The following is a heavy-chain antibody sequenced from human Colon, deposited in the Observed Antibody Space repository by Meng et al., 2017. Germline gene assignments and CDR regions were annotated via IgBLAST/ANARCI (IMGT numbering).Heavy chain of an antibody. CDR2: INHSGST. D-gene: IGHD6-19*01. J-gene: IGHJ4*02. V-gene: IGHV4-34*01. CDR1: GGSFSGYY. CDR3: ARHLGWEFDY. Sequence: QWPLQQWGAGLLKPWEPLSLTCAVYGGSFSGYYWSWIRQPPGKGLEWIGEINHSGSTNYNPSLKSRVTISVDTSKNQFSLKLSSVTAADTAIYYCARHLGWEFDYWGPGNLVTVYS.